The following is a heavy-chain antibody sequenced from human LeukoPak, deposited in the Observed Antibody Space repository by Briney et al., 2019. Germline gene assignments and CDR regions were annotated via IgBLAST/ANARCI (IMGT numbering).Heavy chain of an antibody. Sequence: EASVKVSCKVSGYTLTELSMHWVRQAPGKGLEWMGGFDPEDGETIYAQKFQGRVTMTEDTSTDTAYMELSSLRSEDTAVYYCARPLRSNDGMDVWGQGTTVTVSS. V-gene: IGHV1-24*01. CDR3: ARPLRSNDGMDV. CDR2: FDPEDGET. J-gene: IGHJ6*02. CDR1: GYTLTELS. D-gene: IGHD2-8*01.